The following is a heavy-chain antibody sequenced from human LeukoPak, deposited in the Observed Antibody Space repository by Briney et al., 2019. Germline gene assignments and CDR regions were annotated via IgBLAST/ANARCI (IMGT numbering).Heavy chain of an antibody. CDR3: AKGLGAVTTYYYYMDV. J-gene: IGHJ6*03. V-gene: IGHV3-15*01. Sequence: GGSLRLSCAASGFTFNRAWMTWVRQAPGKGLEWVGRIKSKPDGGTTDYAAPVKGRFTISRDDSKTTLYLQMNSLRAEDTAVYYCAKGLGAVTTYYYYMDVWGKGTTVTVSS. CDR2: IKSKPDGGTT. D-gene: IGHD4-17*01. CDR1: GFTFNRAW.